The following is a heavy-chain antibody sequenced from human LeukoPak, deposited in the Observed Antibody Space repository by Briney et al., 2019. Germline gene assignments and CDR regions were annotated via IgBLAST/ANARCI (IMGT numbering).Heavy chain of an antibody. CDR1: GFTFSSYW. Sequence: PGGSLRLSCAASGFTFSSYWMSWVRQAPGKGLEWVANIKKDGSEKYYVDSVKGRFTISRDNAKTSLYLQMNSLRAEDTAVYYCAKDSGDSSGYYDFDYWGQGTLVTVSS. D-gene: IGHD3-22*01. CDR2: IKKDGSEK. CDR3: AKDSGDSSGYYDFDY. V-gene: IGHV3-7*03. J-gene: IGHJ4*02.